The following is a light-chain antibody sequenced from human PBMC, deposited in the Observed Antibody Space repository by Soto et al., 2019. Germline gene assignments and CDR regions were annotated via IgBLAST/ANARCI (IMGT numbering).Light chain of an antibody. J-gene: IGLJ1*01. CDR2: DVS. CDR1: SSDVGGYNY. CDR3: SSYTSSSIYV. V-gene: IGLV2-14*01. Sequence: QSVLTQPASVSGSPGQSITISCTGTSSDVGGYNYVSWCQQHPGKAPKLMIYDVSNRPSGVSNRFSGSKSGNTASLTISGLQAEDEADYYCSSYTSSSIYVFGTGANVTVL.